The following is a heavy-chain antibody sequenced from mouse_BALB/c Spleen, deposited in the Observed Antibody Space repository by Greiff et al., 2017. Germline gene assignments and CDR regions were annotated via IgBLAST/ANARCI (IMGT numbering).Heavy chain of an antibody. J-gene: IGHJ1*01. CDR2: ISSGGST. V-gene: IGHV5-6-5*01. Sequence: DVKVEESGGGLVKPGGSLKLSCAASGFTFSSYAMSWVRQTPEKRLEWVASISSGGSTYYPDSVKGRFTISRDNARNILYLQMSSLRSEDTAMYYCAREGGYNGYYGWYFDVWGAGTTVTVSS. D-gene: IGHD2-3*01. CDR1: GFTFSSYA. CDR3: AREGGYNGYYGWYFDV.